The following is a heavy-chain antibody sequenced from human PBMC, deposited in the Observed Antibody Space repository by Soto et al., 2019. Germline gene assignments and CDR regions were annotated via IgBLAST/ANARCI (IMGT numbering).Heavy chain of an antibody. D-gene: IGHD3-16*01. CDR2: ISYDGSNK. Sequence: VQLVESGGGLVQPGGSLRLSCAASGFTFSYYSLNWVRQAPGKGLEWVAVISYDGSNKYYADSVKGRFTISRDNSKNTLYLQMNSLRAEDTAVYYCARGGGSQYYYYYGMDVWGQGTTVTVSS. V-gene: IGHV3-30*03. CDR1: GFTFSYYS. CDR3: ARGGGSQYYYYYGMDV. J-gene: IGHJ6*02.